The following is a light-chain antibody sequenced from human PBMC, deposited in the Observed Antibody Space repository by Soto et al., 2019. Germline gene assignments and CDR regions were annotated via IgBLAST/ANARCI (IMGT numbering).Light chain of an antibody. V-gene: IGLV1-44*01. CDR3: ASWDDSLNGPV. CDR1: SSNIGSNT. CDR2: TNN. Sequence: QSVLTQPPSASGTPEQRVTISCSGSSSNIGSNTVNWYQHLPGTAPKLVIYTNNQRPSGVPDRFSGSKSATSASLAISGLQSEDESGYYCASWDDSLNGPVFGGGTNLTVL. J-gene: IGLJ2*01.